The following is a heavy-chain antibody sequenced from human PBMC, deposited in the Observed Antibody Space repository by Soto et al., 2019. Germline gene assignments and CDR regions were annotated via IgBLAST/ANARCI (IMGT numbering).Heavy chain of an antibody. CDR1: GGTFSSSA. CDR2: IIPIFGTT. Sequence: QVQLVQSGAEVKKPGSSVKVSCKASGGTFSSSAISWLRQAPGQGLEWMGEIIPIFGTTKYAQKFQGRVTITADESTRTAYIALISLESEDTAVYYCARERHSIVGSGSNTDWYLALWGRGTLVTVSS. V-gene: IGHV1-69*12. J-gene: IGHJ2*01. CDR3: ARERHSIVGSGSNTDWYLAL. D-gene: IGHD3-22*01.